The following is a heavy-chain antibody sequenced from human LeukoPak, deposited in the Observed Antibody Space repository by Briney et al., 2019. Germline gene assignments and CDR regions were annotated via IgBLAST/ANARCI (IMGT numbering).Heavy chain of an antibody. CDR2: ITSGGDTI. CDR1: GFTFSNYE. Sequence: GGSLRLSCAASGFTFSNYEMNWVRRAPGKGLEWVSYITSGGDTIFYADSVRGRFAISRDNTKNSVYLQMNSLRAEDTAIYYCARYRADAGSYDALDIWGQGTMVTVSS. CDR3: ARYRADAGSYDALDI. V-gene: IGHV3-48*03. J-gene: IGHJ3*02. D-gene: IGHD3-10*01.